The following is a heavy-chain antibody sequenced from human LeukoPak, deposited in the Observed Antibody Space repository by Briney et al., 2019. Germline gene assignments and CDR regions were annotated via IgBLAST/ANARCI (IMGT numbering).Heavy chain of an antibody. CDR2: INPDTGKT. J-gene: IGHJ4*02. D-gene: IGHD3-9*01. Sequence: ASVEVSCRGSGYTFSNHHLHWGRQAPEQGLEWMGWINPDTGKTNFAQKFEGRVTMTRETSINTAHMELSRLGPDDTAIYYCARAQSESTGHYDFFEYWGQGSLVTVSS. V-gene: IGHV1-2*02. CDR1: GYTFSNHH. CDR3: ARAQSESTGHYDFFEY.